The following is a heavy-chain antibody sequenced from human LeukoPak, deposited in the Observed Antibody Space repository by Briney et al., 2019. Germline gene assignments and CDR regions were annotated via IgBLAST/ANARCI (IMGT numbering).Heavy chain of an antibody. D-gene: IGHD2-21*02. CDR2: IYHRGST. CDR3: ARYRNCGSDCYDAFDI. Sequence: KSSETLSLTCTVSGASISSWYWSWIRQPPGKGLEWIGGIYHRGSTYYNPSLKSRVTISVDTSKNQFSLKLNSVTAADTAVYYCARYRNCGSDCYDAFDIWGQGTMVTVSS. V-gene: IGHV4-59*08. CDR1: GASISSWY. J-gene: IGHJ3*02.